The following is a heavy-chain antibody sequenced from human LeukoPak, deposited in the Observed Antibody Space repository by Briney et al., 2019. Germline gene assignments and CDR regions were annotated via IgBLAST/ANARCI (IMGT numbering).Heavy chain of an antibody. J-gene: IGHJ4*02. CDR1: GFTVSSNY. V-gene: IGHV3-53*01. CDR3: ARDTRHYDFWSGYYDY. Sequence: GGSLRLSCAASGFTVSSNYMSWVRQAPGKGLEWVSVIYSGGSTYYADSVKGRFTISRDNSKNTLYLQMNSLRAEDTAVYYCARDTRHYDFWSGYYDYWGQGTLVTVSS. CDR2: IYSGGST. D-gene: IGHD3-3*01.